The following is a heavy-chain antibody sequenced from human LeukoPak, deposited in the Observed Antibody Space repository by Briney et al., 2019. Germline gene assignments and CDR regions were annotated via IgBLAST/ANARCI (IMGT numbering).Heavy chain of an antibody. D-gene: IGHD3-10*01. CDR2: IKQDGSEK. J-gene: IGHJ4*02. CDR1: GFTFSNAW. CDR3: AREEYYGSGTSPFDY. Sequence: GGSLRLSCAASGFTFSNAWMNWVRQAPGKGLEWVANIKQDGSEKYYVDSVKGRFTISRDNAKNTLYLQMNSLRAEDTAVYYCAREEYYGSGTSPFDYWGQGTLVTVSS. V-gene: IGHV3-7*01.